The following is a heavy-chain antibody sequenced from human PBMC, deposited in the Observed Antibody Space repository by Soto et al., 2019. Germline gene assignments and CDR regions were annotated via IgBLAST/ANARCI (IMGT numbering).Heavy chain of an antibody. J-gene: IGHJ3*01. Sequence: QVQLVQSGAEVKKPGASVKVSCKASGYTFTSSGMSWVRQAPGQGLEWMVWISAHTGSSEYAQRFQGRVNMTTDRSTSNASLEVRSLRSDDTAGYYCARAFFYQGSDSRGYSFAAFDFWGPGTLVTVSS. CDR3: ARAFFYQGSDSRGYSFAAFDF. CDR1: GYTFTSSG. CDR2: ISAHTGSS. D-gene: IGHD3-22*01. V-gene: IGHV1-18*01.